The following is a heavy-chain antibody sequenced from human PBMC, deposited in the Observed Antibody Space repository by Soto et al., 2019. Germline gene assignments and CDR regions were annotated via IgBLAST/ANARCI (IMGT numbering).Heavy chain of an antibody. CDR3: AKDGYTYGSADF. CDR1: GFTFSNYG. Sequence: QVQLVESGGGVVQPGRSLRLSCAASGFTFSNYGMHWVRQAPGKGLEWVALISSDGSNKYYADSVKGRFTISRDNSKNTLYLPMNRLRAEDTAVYYFAKDGYTYGSADFWGQGTLVTVSS. V-gene: IGHV3-30*18. CDR2: ISSDGSNK. D-gene: IGHD5-18*01. J-gene: IGHJ4*02.